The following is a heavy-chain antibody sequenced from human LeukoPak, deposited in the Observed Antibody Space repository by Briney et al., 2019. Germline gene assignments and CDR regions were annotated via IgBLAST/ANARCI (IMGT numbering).Heavy chain of an antibody. CDR3: ARERNYGDYGNAFDV. J-gene: IGHJ3*01. CDR1: GHTFTGYY. Sequence: GASVKVSCKASGHTFTGYYMHWVRQAPGQGLEWMGWINPNSGGTNYAQKFQGRVTMTRDTSISTAYMELTRLRSDDTTIYYCARERNYGDYGNAFDVWGQGTKVTVSS. V-gene: IGHV1-2*02. CDR2: INPNSGGT. D-gene: IGHD4-17*01.